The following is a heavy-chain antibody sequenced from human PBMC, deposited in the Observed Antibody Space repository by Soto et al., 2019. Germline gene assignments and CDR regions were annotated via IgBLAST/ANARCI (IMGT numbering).Heavy chain of an antibody. CDR2: INPSGAST. CDR3: GRDAQIGHGYSAYHTY. V-gene: IGHV1-46*01. Sequence: EASVKVSCKASGYTFTSYYIHWVRQAPGQGLEWVGLINPSGASTTYAQKFQGRVTMTRDTSTSTVYMELNSLRSEDTAVYFCGRDAQIGHGYSAYHTYWGQGTLVTVSS. D-gene: IGHD5-12*01. CDR1: GYTFTSYY. J-gene: IGHJ4*02.